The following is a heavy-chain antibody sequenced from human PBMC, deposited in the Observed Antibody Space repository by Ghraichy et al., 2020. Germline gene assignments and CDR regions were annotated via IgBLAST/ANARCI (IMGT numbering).Heavy chain of an antibody. CDR2: FVSHDEE. CDR1: GFSLNNPRMG. V-gene: IGHV2-26*01. Sequence: SGPTLVKPTETLTLTCTVSGFSLNNPRMGVGWFRQPPGKALEWLAHFVSHDEESPGTSLKTRLTVSKDTSKSQVVLRMTNMHPVDTGTYYCARGQSGYGGYDYRGQGIRVTVSS. CDR3: ARGQSGYGGYDY. J-gene: IGHJ4*02. D-gene: IGHD5-12*01.